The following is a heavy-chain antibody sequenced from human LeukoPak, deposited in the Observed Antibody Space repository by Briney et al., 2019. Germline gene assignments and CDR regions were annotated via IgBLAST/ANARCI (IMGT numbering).Heavy chain of an antibody. J-gene: IGHJ4*02. Sequence: PGGSLRLSCAASGFSFSSYTMSWVRQAPGKGLEWVANIKEDGSEKYYVDSVKGRFTISRDNAKNSLYLQMNSLRAEDTAVYYCARCFADTALDYWGQGTPVTASS. V-gene: IGHV3-7*05. CDR1: GFSFSSYT. CDR3: ARCFADTALDY. CDR2: IKEDGSEK. D-gene: IGHD5-18*01.